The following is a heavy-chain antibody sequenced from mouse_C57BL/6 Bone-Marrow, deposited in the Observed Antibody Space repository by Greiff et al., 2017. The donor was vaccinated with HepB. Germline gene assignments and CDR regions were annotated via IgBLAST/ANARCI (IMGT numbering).Heavy chain of an antibody. V-gene: IGHV1-82*01. CDR1: GYAFSSSW. J-gene: IGHJ2*01. CDR3: ARWAWYFDY. CDR2: IYPGDGDT. Sequence: QVQLQQSGPELVKPGASVKISCKASGYAFSSSWMNWVKQRPGKGLEWIGRIYPGDGDTNYNGKLKGKATLTADKSSSTAYMQLSSLTSEDSAVYFCARWAWYFDYWGQGTTLTVSS.